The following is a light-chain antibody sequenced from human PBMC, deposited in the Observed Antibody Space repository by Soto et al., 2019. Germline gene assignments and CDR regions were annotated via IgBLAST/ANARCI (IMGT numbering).Light chain of an antibody. CDR3: QQYVSSPMYT. Sequence: EIVLTQSPGTLSLSPGERATLSCRASQSVSATYLAWYQQKPGQAPRPLIYGASNRATGIPDRFTGSGSGTDFTLTISRLEPEDFAVYFCQQYVSSPMYTFGQGTKLEIK. CDR2: GAS. V-gene: IGKV3-20*01. J-gene: IGKJ2*01. CDR1: QSVSATY.